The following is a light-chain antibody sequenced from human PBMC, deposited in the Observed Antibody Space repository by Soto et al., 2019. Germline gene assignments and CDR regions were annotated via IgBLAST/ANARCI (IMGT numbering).Light chain of an antibody. J-gene: IGKJ1*01. V-gene: IGKV1-39*01. CDR1: QSISSY. CDR2: AAS. CDR3: QQYNSLWT. Sequence: EIQMTQSPSSLSASVGYRFTITCRASQSISSYLNWYQQKPGKAPKLLIYAASSLQSGVPSRLSGSGSGTEFTLTISSLQPDDFATYYCQQYNSLWTFGQGTKVDI.